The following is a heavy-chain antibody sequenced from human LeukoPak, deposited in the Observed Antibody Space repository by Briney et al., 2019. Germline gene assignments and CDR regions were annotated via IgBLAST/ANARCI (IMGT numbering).Heavy chain of an antibody. D-gene: IGHD3-9*01. CDR3: AKAPYYDILTGSAFDI. Sequence: PGGSLRLSCAASGFTFSSYGMSWVRQAPGKGLEWVSAISGSGGSTYYADSVKGRFTISRDNSKNTLYLQMNSLRAEEKAVYYCAKAPYYDILTGSAFDIWGQGTMVTVSS. CDR2: ISGSGGST. J-gene: IGHJ3*02. V-gene: IGHV3-23*01. CDR1: GFTFSSYG.